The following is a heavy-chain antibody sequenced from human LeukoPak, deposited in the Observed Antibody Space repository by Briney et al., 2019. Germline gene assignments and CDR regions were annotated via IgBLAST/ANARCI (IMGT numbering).Heavy chain of an antibody. CDR1: GFTFSNAW. V-gene: IGHV3-15*01. CDR2: IKSKTDGGTT. J-gene: IGHJ4*02. CDR3: TTDLAQYYYDSSGYYNSY. Sequence: PGGSLRLSCAASGFTFSNAWMSWVRQAPGKGLEWVGRIKSKTDGGTTDYAAPVKGRFTISRDDSKNTPYLQMNSLKTEDTAVYYCTTDLAQYYYDSSGYYNSYWGQGTLVPVSS. D-gene: IGHD3-22*01.